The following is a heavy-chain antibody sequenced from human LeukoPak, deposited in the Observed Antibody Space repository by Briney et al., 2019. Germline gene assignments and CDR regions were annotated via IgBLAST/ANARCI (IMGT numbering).Heavy chain of an antibody. CDR1: GFTFSDFS. D-gene: IGHD1-1*01. Sequence: GGSLRLSCVVSGFTFSDFSMNWVRQAPGKGLEDIAYINRNSKTISYADSVRGRFTISRDNGRNTLYLQMNSLRVEDTAVYYCASRSITWYTESNWFDPWGQGTLVTVSS. V-gene: IGHV3-48*01. J-gene: IGHJ5*02. CDR3: ASRSITWYTESNWFDP. CDR2: INRNSKTI.